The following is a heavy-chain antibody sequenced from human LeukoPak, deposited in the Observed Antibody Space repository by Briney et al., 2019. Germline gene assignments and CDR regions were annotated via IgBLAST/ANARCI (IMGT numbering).Heavy chain of an antibody. J-gene: IGHJ5*02. Sequence: SVKVSCKSSGGSLNNFAVNWVRQAPGQRPEWMERVIPLFGKPDYAQKFQGRVEIIADRSTDTVYMEMSSLTSEDTAVYYCARGPPITVVGIITHNWFDPWGQGTLVAVSS. CDR2: VIPLFGKP. D-gene: IGHD3-3*01. V-gene: IGHV1-69*13. CDR1: GGSLNNFA. CDR3: ARGPPITVVGIITHNWFDP.